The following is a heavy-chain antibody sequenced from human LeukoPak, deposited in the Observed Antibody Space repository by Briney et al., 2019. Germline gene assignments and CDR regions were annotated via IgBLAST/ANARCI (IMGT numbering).Heavy chain of an antibody. D-gene: IGHD5-12*01. CDR1: GGTFSSYA. Sequence: ASVKVSCKASGGTFSSYAISWVRQAPGQGLEWMGGIIPIFGTANYAQKFQGRVTITTDESTSTAYMELSSLRSEDTSVYYCARGGYSGYEHWCQGTLVTVSS. J-gene: IGHJ4*02. CDR2: IIPIFGTA. V-gene: IGHV1-69*05. CDR3: ARGGYSGYEH.